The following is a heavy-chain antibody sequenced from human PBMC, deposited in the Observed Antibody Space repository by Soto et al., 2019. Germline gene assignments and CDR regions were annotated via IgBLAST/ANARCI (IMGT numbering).Heavy chain of an antibody. Sequence: ASVKVSCKASGGTFSSYTISWVRQAPGQGLEWMGRIIPILGIANYAQKFQGRVTITADKSTSTAYMELSSLRSEDTAVYYCARRDQGYCSSTSCYAGGAFDIWGQGTMVTVSS. D-gene: IGHD2-2*01. CDR2: IIPILGIA. J-gene: IGHJ3*02. CDR3: ARRDQGYCSSTSCYAGGAFDI. CDR1: GGTFSSYT. V-gene: IGHV1-69*02.